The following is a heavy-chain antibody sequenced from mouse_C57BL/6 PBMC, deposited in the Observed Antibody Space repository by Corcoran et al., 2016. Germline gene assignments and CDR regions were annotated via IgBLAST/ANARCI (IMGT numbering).Heavy chain of an antibody. D-gene: IGHD1-1*01. CDR3: ARSAPSTVVAPYGDFDV. J-gene: IGHJ1*03. V-gene: IGHV1-76*01. Sequence: QVQLKQSGAELVRPGASVKLSCKASGYTLTDYYINWVKQRPGQGLEWIARIYPGSGNTYYNEKFKGKATLTAEKSSSTAYMQLSSLTSEDSAVYFCARSAPSTVVAPYGDFDVWGTGTTVTVSS. CDR1: GYTLTDYY. CDR2: IYPGSGNT.